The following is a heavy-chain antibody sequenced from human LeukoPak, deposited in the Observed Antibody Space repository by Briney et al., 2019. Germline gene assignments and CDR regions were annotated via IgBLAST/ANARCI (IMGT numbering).Heavy chain of an antibody. V-gene: IGHV4-34*01. CDR2: INHSGST. CDR3: ARGPRGIVVVVAARLRNRWFDP. Sequence: PSETLSLTCAVYGGSFSGYYWSWIRQPPGKGLEWIGEINHSGSTNYNPSLKSRVTISVDTSKNQFSLKLSSVTAADTAVYYCARGPRGIVVVVAARLRNRWFDPWGQGTLVTVSS. J-gene: IGHJ5*02. D-gene: IGHD2-15*01. CDR1: GGSFSGYY.